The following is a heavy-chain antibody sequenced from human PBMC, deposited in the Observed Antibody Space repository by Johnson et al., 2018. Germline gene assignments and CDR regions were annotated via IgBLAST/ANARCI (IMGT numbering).Heavy chain of an antibody. J-gene: IGHJ3*02. CDR1: GDSMNNYY. CDR2: IYYSGSA. D-gene: IGHD1-26*01. V-gene: IGHV4-59*01. CDR3: ARIIRGTAGRAFDI. Sequence: QVQLQESGPGLVKPSETLSLTCIVSGDSMNNYYWTWLRQSPGKGLEWIGYIYYSGSATYNPSLKSRINISVDRSQNQFSLTLGSVTAADPAIYYCARIIRGTAGRAFDIWGQGTMVTVSS.